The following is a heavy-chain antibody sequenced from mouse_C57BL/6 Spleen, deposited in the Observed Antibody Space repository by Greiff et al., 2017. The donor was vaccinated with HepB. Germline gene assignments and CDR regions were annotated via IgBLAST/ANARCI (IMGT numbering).Heavy chain of an antibody. CDR1: GFTFSDYY. Sequence: EVQLQESEGGLVQPGSSMKLSCTASGFTFSDYYMAWVRQVPEKGLEWVANINYDGSSTYYLDSLKSRFIISRDNAKNILYLQMSSLKSEDTATYYCARLPGTHFDYWGQGTTLTVSS. D-gene: IGHD4-1*01. V-gene: IGHV5-16*01. CDR3: ARLPGTHFDY. CDR2: INYDGSST. J-gene: IGHJ2*01.